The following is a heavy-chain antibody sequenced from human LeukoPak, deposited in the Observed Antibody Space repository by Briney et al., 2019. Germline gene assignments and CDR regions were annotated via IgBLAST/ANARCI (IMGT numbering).Heavy chain of an antibody. D-gene: IGHD6-25*01. J-gene: IGHJ4*02. CDR3: ARDPRISSACYFDY. Sequence: SETLSLTCTVSGGSISSSSYYWGWIRQPPGKGLEWIGSIYYSGSTYYNPSLKSRVTISVDTSKNQFSLKLSSVTAADTAVYYCARDPRISSACYFDYWGQGTLVTVSS. V-gene: IGHV4-39*07. CDR2: IYYSGST. CDR1: GGSISSSSYY.